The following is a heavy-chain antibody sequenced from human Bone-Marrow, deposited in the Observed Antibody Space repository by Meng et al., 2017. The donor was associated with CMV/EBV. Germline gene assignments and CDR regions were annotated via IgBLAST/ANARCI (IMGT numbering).Heavy chain of an antibody. D-gene: IGHD2-2*01. V-gene: IGHV3-7*01. Sequence: GGSLRXSCAASGFTFSSYWMSWVRQAPGKGLEWVANIKQDGSEKYYVDSVKGRFTISRDNAKNSLYLQMNSLRAEDTAVYYCARDGGPVPAAYYYYYGMDVWGQGTTVTVSS. J-gene: IGHJ6*02. CDR1: GFTFSSYW. CDR3: ARDGGPVPAAYYYYYGMDV. CDR2: IKQDGSEK.